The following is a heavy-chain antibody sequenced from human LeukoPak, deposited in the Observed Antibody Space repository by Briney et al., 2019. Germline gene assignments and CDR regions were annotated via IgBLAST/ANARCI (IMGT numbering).Heavy chain of an antibody. V-gene: IGHV3-15*01. CDR1: GFTFSNAW. Sequence: GGSLRLSCAVSGFTFSNAWMTCFRQAPGKGLEWVGRIKSKRDGGTTDYAAPGKGRFTISRDDSENTLYLQMNSLKTEDTAVYYCTADVPNDDGDYVPIDYWGQGTLVTVSS. J-gene: IGHJ4*02. CDR2: IKSKRDGGTT. D-gene: IGHD4-17*01. CDR3: TADVPNDDGDYVPIDY.